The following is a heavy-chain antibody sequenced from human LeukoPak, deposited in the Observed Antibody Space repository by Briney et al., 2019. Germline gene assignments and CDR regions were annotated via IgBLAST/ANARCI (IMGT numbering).Heavy chain of an antibody. CDR2: IYYSGST. CDR1: GGSISSSSYY. D-gene: IGHD5-18*01. J-gene: IGHJ4*02. CDR3: ATLDTAMAPTFFDY. V-gene: IGHV4-39*01. Sequence: TSETLSLTCTVSGGSISSSSYYWGWIRQPPGKGLEWIGSIYYSGSTYYNPSLKSRVTISVDTSKNQFSLKLSSVTAADTAVYYCATLDTAMAPTFFDYWGQGTLVTVSS.